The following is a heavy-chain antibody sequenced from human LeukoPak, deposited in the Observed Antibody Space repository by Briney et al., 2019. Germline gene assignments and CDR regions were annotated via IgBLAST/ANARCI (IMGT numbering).Heavy chain of an antibody. J-gene: IGHJ6*02. V-gene: IGHV4-39*02. Sequence: ASETLSLTCTVSGGSLRSSDHWWVWIRQPPGKGLEWIGSIHYSGKVYYNPSLKSRVTTSVDTSKNQFSLKLSSVTAADTAVYYCARDGPAYTSRWYDYYYGLDVWGQGTTVTVSS. CDR1: GGSLRSSDHW. CDR2: IHYSGKV. D-gene: IGHD2-2*01. CDR3: ARDGPAYTSRWYDYYYGLDV.